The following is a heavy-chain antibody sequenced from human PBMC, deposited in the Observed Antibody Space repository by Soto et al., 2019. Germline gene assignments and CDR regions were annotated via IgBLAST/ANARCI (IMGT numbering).Heavy chain of an antibody. CDR2: INHSGST. D-gene: IGHD6-13*01. CDR1: GGSFSGYY. J-gene: IGHJ4*02. Sequence: SETLSLTCAVYGGSFSGYYWSWIRQPPGKGLECIGEINHSGSTNYNPSLKSRVTISVDTSKNQFSLKLSSVTAADTAVYYCARSGYSSSWLDYWGQGTLVTVSS. V-gene: IGHV4-34*01. CDR3: ARSGYSSSWLDY.